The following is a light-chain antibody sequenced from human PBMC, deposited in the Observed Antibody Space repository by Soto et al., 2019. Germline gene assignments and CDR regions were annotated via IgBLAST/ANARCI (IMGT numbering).Light chain of an antibody. J-gene: IGKJ1*01. CDR2: AAS. CDR1: QTISSW. CDR3: LQDYNYPWT. Sequence: IQMTQSPSTLSGSVVDRVTITCRASQTISSWLAWYQQKPGKAPKLLIYAASTLQSGVPSSFSGSGSGTDFTLTISSLQPEDFATYYCLQDYNYPWTFGQGTKVDIK. V-gene: IGKV1-6*01.